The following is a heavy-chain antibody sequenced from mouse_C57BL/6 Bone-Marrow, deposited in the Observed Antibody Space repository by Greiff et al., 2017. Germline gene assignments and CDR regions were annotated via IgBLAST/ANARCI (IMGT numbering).Heavy chain of an antibody. J-gene: IGHJ3*01. V-gene: IGHV1-20*01. CDR3: ARSGSTMVTEGFAY. D-gene: IGHD2-2*01. CDR1: GYSFTGYF. Sequence: VQLQQSGPELVKPGASVKISCKASGYSFTGYFMNWVMQSHGKSLEWIGRINPYNGDTFYNQKFKGKATLTVDKSSSTAHMELRSLTSEDSAVYYCARSGSTMVTEGFAYWGQGTLVTVSA. CDR2: INPYNGDT.